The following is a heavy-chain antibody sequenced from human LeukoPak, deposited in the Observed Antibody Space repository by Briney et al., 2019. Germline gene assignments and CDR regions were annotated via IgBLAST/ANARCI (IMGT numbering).Heavy chain of an antibody. V-gene: IGHV1-18*01. J-gene: IGHJ4*02. CDR2: ISAYNGNT. CDR1: GYTFTSYG. CDR3: AEGYCTNGVCSHFDY. D-gene: IGHD2-8*01. Sequence: ASVKVSCKASGYTFTSYGISWVRQAPGQGLEWMGWISAYNGNTNYAQKFQGRVTITADKSTSTAYMELSSLRSEDTAVYYCAEGYCTNGVCSHFDYWGQGTLVTVSS.